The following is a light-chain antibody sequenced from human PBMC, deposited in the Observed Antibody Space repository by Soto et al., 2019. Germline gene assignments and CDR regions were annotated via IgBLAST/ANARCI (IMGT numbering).Light chain of an antibody. Sequence: EIVLTQSPGTLSLSPGARATLSCRASQTVRSLLAWYQQKPGQAPRLLIYDASNRATGIPARFSGSGPGTDFTLTISSLEPEDFAVYYCQQCNNWPLTFGGGTKVEIK. V-gene: IGKV3-11*01. CDR3: QQCNNWPLT. CDR1: QTVRSL. CDR2: DAS. J-gene: IGKJ4*02.